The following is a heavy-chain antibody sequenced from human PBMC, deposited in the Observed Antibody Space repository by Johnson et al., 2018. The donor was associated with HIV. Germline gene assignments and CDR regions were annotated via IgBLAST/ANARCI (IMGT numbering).Heavy chain of an antibody. CDR2: ISYDGSNK. Sequence: QVQLVESGGGVVQPGRSLRLSCAASGFTFSSYAMHWVRQAPGKGLEWVAVISYDGSNKYYADSVKGRFTISRDNAKKSLYLQMNSLRAEDTAVYYCVSREWELHAFDIWGQGTMVTVSS. CDR1: GFTFSSYA. J-gene: IGHJ3*02. D-gene: IGHD1-26*01. CDR3: VSREWELHAFDI. V-gene: IGHV3-30-3*01.